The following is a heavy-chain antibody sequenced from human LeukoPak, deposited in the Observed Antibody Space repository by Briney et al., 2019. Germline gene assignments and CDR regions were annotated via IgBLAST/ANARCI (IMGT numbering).Heavy chain of an antibody. V-gene: IGHV1-8*03. J-gene: IGHJ4*02. CDR2: MNPNSGNT. Sequence: ASVKVSFKASGYTFTIYDINWVRQATGQGLEWMGWMNPNSGNTGYAQKFQGRVTITRNTSISTAYMELSSLRSEDTAVYYCARGMRSSWYGGDFDYWGQGTLVTVSS. CDR1: GYTFTIYD. D-gene: IGHD6-13*01. CDR3: ARGMRSSWYGGDFDY.